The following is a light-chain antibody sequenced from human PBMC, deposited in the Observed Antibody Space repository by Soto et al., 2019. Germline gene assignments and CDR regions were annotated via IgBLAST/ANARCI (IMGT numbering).Light chain of an antibody. J-gene: IGLJ1*01. CDR2: EVT. Sequence: QSVLTQPASVSGSPGQSITISCTGTSSDVGGYNSVSWYQQHPGKAPKLVIYEVTNRPSGISNRFSGSKSGNTASLTISGLQAEDEADYDCSSYTSSSTRVFGTGTKVTVL. CDR1: SSDVGGYNS. V-gene: IGLV2-14*01. CDR3: SSYTSSSTRV.